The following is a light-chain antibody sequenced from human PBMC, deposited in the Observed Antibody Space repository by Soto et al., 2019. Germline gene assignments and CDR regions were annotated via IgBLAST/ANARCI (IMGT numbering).Light chain of an antibody. Sequence: IVLTQSPATLSLSPGERATLSCRASQSVSIYLAWYQQKPGQAPRLLISDASNRATGVSARFSGSGSGREFTLTISSLEPEEFALYYCQQRNNWPPITFGQGTRLEIK. CDR2: DAS. CDR3: QQRNNWPPIT. J-gene: IGKJ5*01. V-gene: IGKV3-11*02. CDR1: QSVSIY.